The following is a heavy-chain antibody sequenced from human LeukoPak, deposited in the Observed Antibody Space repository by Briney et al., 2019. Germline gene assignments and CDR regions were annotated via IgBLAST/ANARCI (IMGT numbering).Heavy chain of an antibody. J-gene: IGHJ5*02. CDR3: ARGRRDGYNYVNWFDP. Sequence: SETLSLTCTVSGDSMSTSNYYWSWIRQPPGKGLEWIGHIYYSGSTNNNPSLQSRGIISVDTSKNQFSLKPSSVTAADTAVYYCARGRRDGYNYVNWFDPWGQGTLVTVSS. D-gene: IGHD5-24*01. V-gene: IGHV4-59*01. CDR1: GDSMSTSNYY. CDR2: IYYSGST.